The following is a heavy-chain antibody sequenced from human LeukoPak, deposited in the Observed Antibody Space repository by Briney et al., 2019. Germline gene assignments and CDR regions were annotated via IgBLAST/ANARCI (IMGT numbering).Heavy chain of an antibody. D-gene: IGHD3-9*01. V-gene: IGHV3-23*01. CDR2: ISGSGGGT. CDR1: GFTFSSYA. J-gene: IGHJ4*02. Sequence: PGGSLRLSCAASGFTFSSYAMSWVRQAPGKGLEWVSAISGSGGGTYYADSVKGRFTISRDNSKNTLYLQMNSLRAEDTAVYYCAKDRDRITILKGFDYWGQGTLVTVSS. CDR3: AKDRDRITILKGFDY.